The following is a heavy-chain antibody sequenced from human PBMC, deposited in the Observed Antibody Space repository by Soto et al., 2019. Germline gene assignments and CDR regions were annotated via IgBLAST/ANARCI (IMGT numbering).Heavy chain of an antibody. D-gene: IGHD3-22*01. J-gene: IGHJ6*02. CDR1: GYTFTGYY. CDR3: ANDMYYSDSSGYYHKNAYYYCMAV. Sequence: QVQLVQSVAEVKKPGASVKVSCKASGYTFTGYYMHWVRQAPGQGLEWMGWINPNSGGTNYAQKLHGRVPRNADTSISTAYMERTTGRSNHTSGYYSANDMYYSDSSGYYHKNAYYYCMAVWGQSTTVTVS. V-gene: IGHV1-2*02. CDR2: INPNSGGT.